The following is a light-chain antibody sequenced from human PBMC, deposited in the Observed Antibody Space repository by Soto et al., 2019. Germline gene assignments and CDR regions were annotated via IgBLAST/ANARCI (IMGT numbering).Light chain of an antibody. CDR3: SSYRSSSIVI. CDR2: EVS. J-gene: IGLJ2*01. Sequence: QSALTQPASVSGSPGQSITISCTGTSSDVGGYNYISWYQQHPGRPPKLMIYEVSNRPSGVSNRFSGSKSGNTASLTISGLQAEDEADYYCSSYRSSSIVIFGGGTQLTVL. V-gene: IGLV2-14*01. CDR1: SSDVGGYNY.